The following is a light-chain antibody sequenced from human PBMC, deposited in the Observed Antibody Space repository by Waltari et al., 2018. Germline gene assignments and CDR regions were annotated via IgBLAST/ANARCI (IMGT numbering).Light chain of an antibody. V-gene: IGLV2-23*02. CDR1: SSYGGSYNL. CDR2: EVN. J-gene: IGLJ2*01. CDR3: CSYAGSNTVL. Sequence: QSALTQPASVSGSPDQSITISCTGTSSYGGSYNLVSWYQQHPGKAPKLMISEVNERPSGVSIRFSGSKSGNTASLTISGLQAEDEADYYCCSYAGSNTVLFGGGTKLTVL.